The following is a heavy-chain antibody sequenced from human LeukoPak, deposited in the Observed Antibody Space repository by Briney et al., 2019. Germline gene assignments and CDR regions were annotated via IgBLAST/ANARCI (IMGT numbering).Heavy chain of an antibody. Sequence: GGSLRLSCAASGFTFSSYAMHWVRQAPGKGLEWVAVISYDGSNEYYADSVKGRFTISRDNSKNTLYLQMNSLRAEDTAVYYCARERTAYCGGDCYRYDYWGQGTLVTVPS. CDR1: GFTFSSYA. D-gene: IGHD2-21*02. V-gene: IGHV3-30-3*01. CDR3: ARERTAYCGGDCYRYDY. J-gene: IGHJ4*02. CDR2: ISYDGSNE.